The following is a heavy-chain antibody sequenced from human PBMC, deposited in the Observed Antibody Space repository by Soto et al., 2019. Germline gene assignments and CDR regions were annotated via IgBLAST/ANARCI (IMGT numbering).Heavy chain of an antibody. CDR1: GFTFSSYG. D-gene: IGHD3-9*01. CDR3: AKVLLTLLDYYYCGMDV. J-gene: IGHJ6*02. V-gene: IGHV3-30*18. Sequence: GGSLRLSCAASGFTFSSYGMHWVRQAPGKGLEWVAVISYDGSNKYYADSVKGRFTISRDNSKNTLYLQMNSLRAEDTAVYYCAKVLLTLLDYYYCGMDVWGQGTTVTVSS. CDR2: ISYDGSNK.